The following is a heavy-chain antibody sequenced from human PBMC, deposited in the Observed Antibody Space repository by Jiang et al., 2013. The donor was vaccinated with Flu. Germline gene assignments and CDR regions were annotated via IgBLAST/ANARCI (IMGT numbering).Heavy chain of an antibody. Sequence: SGAEVKKPGASVKVSCRASGYTFNNYGITWVRQAPGQGLEWMGWISPYNGNTNYAQKFQGRVTMTADTSTTTVYMELKSLISDDTAVYFCARGLVGAPKREFDYWGQGTLVTVSS. CDR2: ISPYNGNT. J-gene: IGHJ4*02. D-gene: IGHD1-26*01. CDR3: ARGLVGAPKREFDY. V-gene: IGHV1-18*01. CDR1: GYTFNNYG.